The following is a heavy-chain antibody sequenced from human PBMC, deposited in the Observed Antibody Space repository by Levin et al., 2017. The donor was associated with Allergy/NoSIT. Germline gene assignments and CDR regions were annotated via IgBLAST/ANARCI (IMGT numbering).Heavy chain of an antibody. J-gene: IGHJ3*02. CDR1: GFTFSSYA. CDR2: ISYDGSNK. D-gene: IGHD6-13*01. Sequence: PGGSLRLSCAASGFTFSSYAMHWVRQAPGKGLEWVAVISYDGSNKYYADSVKGRFTISRDNSKNTLYLQMNSLRAEDTAVYYCARAVGSSWYLDAFDIWGQGTMVTVSS. V-gene: IGHV3-30-3*01. CDR3: ARAVGSSWYLDAFDI.